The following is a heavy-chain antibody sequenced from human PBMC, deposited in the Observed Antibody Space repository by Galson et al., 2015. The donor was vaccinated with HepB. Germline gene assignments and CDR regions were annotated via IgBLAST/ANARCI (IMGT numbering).Heavy chain of an antibody. J-gene: IGHJ3*02. CDR2: IIPIFGTA. V-gene: IGHV1-69*06. D-gene: IGHD2-15*01. CDR3: ATASVVVVAATGAFDI. CDR1: GDTFSSYA. Sequence: SVKVSCKASGDTFSSYAISRVRQAPGQGLEWMGGIIPIFGTANYAQKFQGRVTITADKSTSTAYMELSSLRSEDTAVYYCATASVVVVAATGAFDIWGQGTMVTVSS.